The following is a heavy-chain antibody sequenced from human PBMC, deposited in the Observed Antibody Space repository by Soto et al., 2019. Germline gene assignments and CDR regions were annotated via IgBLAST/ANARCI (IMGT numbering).Heavy chain of an antibody. J-gene: IGHJ1*01. CDR3: ASRVPHGTYGAPYFQH. CDR2: ISFDGTNK. CDR1: GFTFSSHG. Sequence: GGSLRLSCAASGFTFSSHGMHWVRQAPGKGLEWVAVISFDGTNKYYADSVKGRFTISRDNSKNTLYLQMNSLRAEDTAVYYCASRVPHGTYGAPYFQHWGQGXLVTVYS. V-gene: IGHV3-30*03. D-gene: IGHD1-26*01.